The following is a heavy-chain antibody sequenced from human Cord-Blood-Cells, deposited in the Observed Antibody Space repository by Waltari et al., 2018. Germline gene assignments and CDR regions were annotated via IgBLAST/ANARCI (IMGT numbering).Heavy chain of an antibody. CDR2: IWYDGSNK. D-gene: IGHD2-8*02. V-gene: IGHV3-33*01. Sequence: QVQLVESGGGVVQPGRSLRLSCAASGFTFSSYVMHWFRPVPGKGLEWVAVIWYDGSNKYYADSVKGRFTISRDNSKNTLYLQMNSLRAEDTAVYYCARGDCTGGVCLDYWGQGTLVTVSS. CDR3: ARGDCTGGVCLDY. CDR1: GFTFSSYV. J-gene: IGHJ4*02.